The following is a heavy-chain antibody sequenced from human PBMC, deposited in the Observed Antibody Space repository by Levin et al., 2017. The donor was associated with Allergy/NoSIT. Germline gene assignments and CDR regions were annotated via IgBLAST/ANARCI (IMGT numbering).Heavy chain of an antibody. J-gene: IGHJ4*02. Sequence: LSLTCAASGFTFSSYAMSWVRQAPGKGLEWVSAISGSGGSTYYADSVKGRFTISRDNSKNTLYLQMNSLRAEDTAVYYCAKVGVPGSGSYYNLFDYWGQGTLVTVSS. V-gene: IGHV3-23*01. CDR3: AKVGVPGSGSYYNLFDY. CDR2: ISGSGGST. D-gene: IGHD3-10*01. CDR1: GFTFSSYA.